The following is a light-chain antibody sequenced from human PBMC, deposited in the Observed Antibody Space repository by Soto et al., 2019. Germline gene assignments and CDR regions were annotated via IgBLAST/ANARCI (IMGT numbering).Light chain of an antibody. CDR1: SSNIRSTYD. J-gene: IGLJ1*01. Sequence: SVLTQPPSVSGAPGQRVTISCTGSSSNIRSTYDVQWYQQLPGTAPKLLIHGNTDRPSGVPDRFSGSKSGTSASLAITGLQADDEADYYCQSYDDSLSVHYVFGTGTKVTV. CDR3: QSYDDSLSVHYV. CDR2: GNT. V-gene: IGLV1-40*01.